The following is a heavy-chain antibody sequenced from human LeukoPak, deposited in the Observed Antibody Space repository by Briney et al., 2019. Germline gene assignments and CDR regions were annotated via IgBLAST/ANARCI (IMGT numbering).Heavy chain of an antibody. CDR3: AKDAWIQLWLWEDYYYGMDV. CDR1: GFTCSSYA. V-gene: IGHV3-23*01. CDR2: ISGSGGST. D-gene: IGHD5-18*01. Sequence: PGGSLRLSCAASGFTCSSYAMSWLRQAPGKGLEWVSAISGSGGSTYYADSVKGRFTISRDNSKNTLYLQMKSLSAEDTAVYYCAKDAWIQLWLWEDYYYGMDVWGQGTTVTVSS. J-gene: IGHJ6*02.